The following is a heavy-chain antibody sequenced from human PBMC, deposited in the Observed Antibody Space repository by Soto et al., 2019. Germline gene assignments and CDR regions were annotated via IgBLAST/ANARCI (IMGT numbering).Heavy chain of an antibody. Sequence: GESLKISCQGSGYSFTSHWIGWVRQTPGKGLEWMGMIYPGDSDIRYSPSFQGQVTMSVDRSTTTAYLQWSSLKASDTAMYYCAKRGYGIPEGYFDFWGQGTLVTVSS. V-gene: IGHV5-51*01. CDR3: AKRGYGIPEGYFDF. D-gene: IGHD2-15*01. CDR1: GYSFTSHW. J-gene: IGHJ4*02. CDR2: IYPGDSDI.